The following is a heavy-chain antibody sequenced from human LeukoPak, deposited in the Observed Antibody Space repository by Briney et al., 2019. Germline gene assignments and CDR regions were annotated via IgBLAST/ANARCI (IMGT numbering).Heavy chain of an antibody. CDR1: GFTFSNCW. CDR3: ASGGY. CDR2: ISYDGSNK. J-gene: IGHJ4*02. V-gene: IGHV3-30*03. Sequence: GSLRLSCAASGFTFSNCWMSWVRQAPGKGLEWVAVISYDGSNKYYGDSVKGRFTISRDNSKNTLFLQMNSLRVEDTAVYYCASGGYWGQGTLVTVSS. D-gene: IGHD1-1*01.